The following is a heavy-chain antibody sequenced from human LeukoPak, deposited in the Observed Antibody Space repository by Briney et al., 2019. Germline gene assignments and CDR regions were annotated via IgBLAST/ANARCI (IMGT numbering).Heavy chain of an antibody. D-gene: IGHD2-15*01. J-gene: IGHJ5*02. V-gene: IGHV3-74*01. CDR2: INSDGSEI. Sequence: TLRLSCAAWGCSFRKDCIHWVRQAPGKELVWVSRINSDGSEIVYPDSVKGRFTISRDNARNTLSLQMNSLRVEDTAVYYCARGPVGLSALDAWGQGILVTVSP. CDR1: GCSFRKDC. CDR3: ARGPVGLSALDA.